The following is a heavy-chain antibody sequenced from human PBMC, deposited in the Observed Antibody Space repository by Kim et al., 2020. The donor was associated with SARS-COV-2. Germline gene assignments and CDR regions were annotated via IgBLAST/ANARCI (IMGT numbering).Heavy chain of an antibody. V-gene: IGHV4-59*01. CDR1: GGSISSYY. CDR2: IYYSGST. D-gene: IGHD3-9*01. J-gene: IGHJ5*02. Sequence: SETLSLTCTVSGGSISSYYWSWIRQPPGKGLEWIGYIYYSGSTNYNPSLKSRVTISVDTSKNQFSLKLSSVTAADTAVYYCARDYDILTGPRGFDPWGQGTLVTVSS. CDR3: ARDYDILTGPRGFDP.